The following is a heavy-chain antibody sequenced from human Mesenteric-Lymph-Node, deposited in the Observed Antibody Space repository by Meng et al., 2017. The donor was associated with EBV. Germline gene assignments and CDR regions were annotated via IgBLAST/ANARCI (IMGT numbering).Heavy chain of an antibody. Sequence: RLQESGPGLVKRSETLSLPCGVSGGSFGGYFWSWIRQPPGKGLEWIGEINRVGSTNYNPSLKSRLTMSVDTSKNHFSLKLTSVTAADTAVYYCVRCGAVTLVQGGPDHWGQGTLVTVSS. D-gene: IGHD3-10*01. V-gene: IGHV4-34*10. CDR1: GGSFGGYF. CDR2: INRVGST. CDR3: VRCGAVTLVQGGPDH. J-gene: IGHJ4*02.